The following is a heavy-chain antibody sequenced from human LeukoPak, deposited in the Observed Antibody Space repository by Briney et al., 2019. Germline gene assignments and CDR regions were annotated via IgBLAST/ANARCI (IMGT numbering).Heavy chain of an antibody. CDR1: GFTFSNAW. Sequence: GGSLRLSCAASGFTFSNAWMSWVRQAPGKGLEWVGRIKSKTDGWTKDYAAPVKGRFTISRDDSKNTLYLQMNSLKTEDTAVYYCTTVSVVVTAIRGYWGQGTLVTVSS. J-gene: IGHJ4*02. D-gene: IGHD2-21*02. V-gene: IGHV3-15*01. CDR2: IKSKTDGWTK. CDR3: TTVSVVVTAIRGY.